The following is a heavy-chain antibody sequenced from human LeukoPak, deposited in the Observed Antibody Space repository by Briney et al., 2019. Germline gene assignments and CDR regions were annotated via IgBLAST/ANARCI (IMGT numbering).Heavy chain of an antibody. D-gene: IGHD6-13*01. J-gene: IGHJ3*02. CDR2: IWYDGSNK. CDR1: GFTFSSYG. V-gene: IGHV3-33*01. CDR3: AREESSSWFQTHDAFDI. Sequence: GSLRLSCAASGFTFSSYGMHWVRQAPGKGLEWVAVIWYDGSNKYYADSVKGRFTISRDNSKNTLYLQMNSLRAEDTAVYYCAREESSSWFQTHDAFDIWGQGTMVTVSS.